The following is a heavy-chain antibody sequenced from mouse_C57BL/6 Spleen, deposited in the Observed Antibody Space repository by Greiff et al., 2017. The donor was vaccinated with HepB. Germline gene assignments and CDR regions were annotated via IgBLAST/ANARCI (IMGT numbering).Heavy chain of an antibody. CDR1: GYTFTSYG. Sequence: VQRVESGAELARPGASVKLSCKASGYTFTSYGISWVKQRTGQGLEWIGEIYPRSGNTYYNEKFKGKATLTADKSSSTEYMELRSLTSEDSAVYFCAREIPAFAYWGQGTLVTVSA. D-gene: IGHD5-1-1*01. CDR2: IYPRSGNT. CDR3: AREIPAFAY. J-gene: IGHJ3*01. V-gene: IGHV1-81*01.